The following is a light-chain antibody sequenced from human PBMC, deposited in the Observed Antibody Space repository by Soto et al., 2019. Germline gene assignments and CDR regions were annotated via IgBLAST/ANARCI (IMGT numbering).Light chain of an antibody. V-gene: IGKV1-39*01. Sequence: DIQMTQSPSSLSESIGDSVTTXXRSSQTISSWLAWYHQKPGTAPKLXXYDASTLQSGVPSRFRGSGSGTDFTLTITNLQPEDFATFYCQQSFSRPMYTFGQGTKVDIK. CDR2: DAS. CDR1: QTISSW. J-gene: IGKJ2*01. CDR3: QQSFSRPMYT.